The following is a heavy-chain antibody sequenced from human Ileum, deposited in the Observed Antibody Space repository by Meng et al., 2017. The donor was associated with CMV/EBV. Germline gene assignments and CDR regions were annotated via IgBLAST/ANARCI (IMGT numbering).Heavy chain of an antibody. CDR2: ISAYNGNT. D-gene: IGHD1-14*01. CDR1: GYTFTSYG. V-gene: IGHV1-18*01. CDR3: ARDIKTPIRTLYYYCGMDV. Sequence: ASVKVSCKASGYTFTSYGISWVRQAPGQGLEWMGWISAYNGNTNYAQKLQGRVTMTTDTSTSTAYMELRSLRSDDTAVYYCARDIKTPIRTLYYYCGMDVWGQGTTVTVSS. J-gene: IGHJ6*02.